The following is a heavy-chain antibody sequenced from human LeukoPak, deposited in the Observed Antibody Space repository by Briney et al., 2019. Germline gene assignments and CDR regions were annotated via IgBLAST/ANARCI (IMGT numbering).Heavy chain of an antibody. CDR3: ARTYDSPGYYSPDYYYMDV. CDR2: SYYSGDT. J-gene: IGHJ6*03. CDR1: GGSITTYY. Sequence: SETLPLTCTVSGGSITTYYWNWIRQPPGKGLEWIGHSYYSGDTNYNPSLKSRVAISVDTSKNQFSLKLSSVTAADTAVYYCARTYDSPGYYSPDYYYMDVWGKGTTVTISS. V-gene: IGHV4-59*12. D-gene: IGHD3-22*01.